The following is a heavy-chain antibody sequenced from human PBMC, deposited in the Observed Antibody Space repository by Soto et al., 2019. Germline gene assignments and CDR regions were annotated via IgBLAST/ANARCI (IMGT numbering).Heavy chain of an antibody. CDR2: ISGSGGST. CDR3: ATLPHCRGGSCYQTDFDY. J-gene: IGHJ4*02. V-gene: IGHV3-23*01. Sequence: EVQLLESGGGLVQPGGSLRLSCAASGFTFSSYAMSWVRQAPGKGLEWVSAISGSGGSTYYADSVKGRFTISRDNSKNTLYLQMNSLRAEDTAVCYCATLPHCRGGSCYQTDFDYWGQGTLVTVSS. D-gene: IGHD2-15*01. CDR1: GFTFSSYA.